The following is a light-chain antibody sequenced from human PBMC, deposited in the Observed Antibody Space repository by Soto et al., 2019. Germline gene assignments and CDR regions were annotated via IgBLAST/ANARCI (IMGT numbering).Light chain of an antibody. J-gene: IGKJ1*01. CDR2: KAS. CDR1: QSINSW. Sequence: DIQMTQSPSTLSASVGDRVTITCRASQSINSWLAWYQQKPGKVPKLLIYKASTLESGVPSRFSGSASGIEFTLTISSLQPDDFATYYCQQYDDYWWTFGQGTKVEIK. V-gene: IGKV1-5*03. CDR3: QQYDDYWWT.